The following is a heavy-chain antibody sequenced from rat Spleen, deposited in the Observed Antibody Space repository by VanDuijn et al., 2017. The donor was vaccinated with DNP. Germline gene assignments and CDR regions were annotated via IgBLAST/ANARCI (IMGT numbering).Heavy chain of an antibody. D-gene: IGHD1-11*01. V-gene: IGHV4-2*01. CDR1: GFNFNDYW. CDR3: AKGPNYGGWSDYFDY. CDR2: INNDSSTI. J-gene: IGHJ2*01. Sequence: EVKLVESGGGLVQPGRSLKLSCTASGFNFNDYWMAWVRPAPGKGLEWIGQINNDSSTINYTPSLKEKITISRDNAQNTLYLQMSKLGSEDTAIYYCAKGPNYGGWSDYFDYWGQGVMVTVSS.